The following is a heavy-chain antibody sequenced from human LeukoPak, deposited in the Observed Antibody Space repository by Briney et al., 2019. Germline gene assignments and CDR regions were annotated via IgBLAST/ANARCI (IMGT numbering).Heavy chain of an antibody. CDR2: INHSGST. V-gene: IGHV4-34*01. J-gene: IGHJ4*02. CDR1: GGSFSGYY. D-gene: IGHD3-22*01. Sequence: SETLSLTCAVYGGSFSGYYWSWIRQPPGKGLEWIGEINHSGSTNYNPSLKSRVTISVDTSKNQFSLKLSSVTAADTAVYYCARGNTRYYYDGSGYYYRDWGQGTLVTVSS. CDR3: ARGNTRYYYDGSGYYYRD.